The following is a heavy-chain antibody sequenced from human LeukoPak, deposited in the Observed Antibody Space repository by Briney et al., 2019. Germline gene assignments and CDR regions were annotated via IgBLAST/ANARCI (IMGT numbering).Heavy chain of an antibody. CDR2: ICGSGGST. CDR3: ANKPYRVATIKGY. D-gene: IGHD5-12*01. V-gene: IGHV3-23*01. Sequence: GGSLRLSCAASGLTFSSYAMSWVRQAPGKGLEWVSAICGSGGSTYYADSVKGRSTITRDNSKNTLYLQMTSLRAEDTAVYYCANKPYRVATIKGYWGQGTLVTVSS. CDR1: GLTFSSYA. J-gene: IGHJ4*02.